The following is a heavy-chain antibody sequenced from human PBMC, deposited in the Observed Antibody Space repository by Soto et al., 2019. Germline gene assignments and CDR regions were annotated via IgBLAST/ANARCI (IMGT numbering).Heavy chain of an antibody. CDR3: ASPKIAFYNWFDP. V-gene: IGHV1-2*04. Sequence: ASVKVSCKASGYTFTSYYMNWVRQAPGQGLEWMGWINPNSGGTNYAQKFQGWVTMTRDTSISTAYMELSSLRSEDTAVYYCASPKIAFYNWFDPWGQGTLVTVSS. D-gene: IGHD3-3*02. CDR1: GYTFTSYY. CDR2: INPNSGGT. J-gene: IGHJ5*02.